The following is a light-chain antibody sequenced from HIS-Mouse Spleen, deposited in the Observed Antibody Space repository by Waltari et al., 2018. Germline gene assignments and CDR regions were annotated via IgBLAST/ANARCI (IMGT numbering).Light chain of an antibody. CDR3: CSYAGSSTWV. J-gene: IGLJ3*02. CDR1: SSDVGIYNL. Sequence: QSALPQPASVSGSPGQSITISCTGTSSDVGIYNLVSWYQQHTGKAPKLMIYEGSKRPSGVSNRFSGSKSGNTASLTISGLQAEDEADYYCCSYAGSSTWVFGGGTKLTVL. CDR2: EGS. V-gene: IGLV2-23*01.